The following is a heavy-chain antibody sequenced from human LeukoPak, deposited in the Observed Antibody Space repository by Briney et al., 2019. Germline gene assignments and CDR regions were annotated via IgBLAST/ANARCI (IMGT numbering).Heavy chain of an antibody. V-gene: IGHV3-11*04. CDR1: GFTFSDYY. CDR2: ISSSGSTI. CDR3: ARDTGGDYVWGSYRYYQNSYYYGMDV. D-gene: IGHD3-16*02. Sequence: KPGGSLRLSCAASGFTFSDYYMSWIRQAPGKGLEWVSYISSSGSTIYYADSVKGRFTISRDNAKNSLYLQMNSLRAEDTAVYYCARDTGGDYVWGSYRYYQNSYYYGMDVWGQGTTVTVSS. J-gene: IGHJ6*02.